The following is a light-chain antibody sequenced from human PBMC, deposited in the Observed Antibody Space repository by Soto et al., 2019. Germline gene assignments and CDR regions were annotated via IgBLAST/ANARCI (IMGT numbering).Light chain of an antibody. V-gene: IGKV3-20*01. CDR1: QSVGSNY. J-gene: IGKJ1*01. Sequence: EIVLTQSPGTLSLSPGERATLSCRASQSVGSNYLAWYQQKPGQAPRLLIFGASSRATGIPDRFSGSGSGTDFTLTISRLEPEDFAVYYCQQYDSSPQTFGQGTKVEVK. CDR2: GAS. CDR3: QQYDSSPQT.